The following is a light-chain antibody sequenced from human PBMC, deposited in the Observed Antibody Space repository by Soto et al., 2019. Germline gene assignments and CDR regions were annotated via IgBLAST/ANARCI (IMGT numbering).Light chain of an antibody. J-gene: IGKJ1*01. Sequence: DIQMTQSPSTLSASVGDRVTITCRASQSISSWLAWYQQKPGKAPILLIYKASSLEGGVPSRFSGSGSGTEFTLTISSLQPDDFATYYCQQFNSYPWTFGQGTKVDIK. CDR3: QQFNSYPWT. CDR1: QSISSW. V-gene: IGKV1-5*03. CDR2: KAS.